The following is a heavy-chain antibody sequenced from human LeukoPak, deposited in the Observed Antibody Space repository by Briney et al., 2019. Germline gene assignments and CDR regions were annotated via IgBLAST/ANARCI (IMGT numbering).Heavy chain of an antibody. J-gene: IGHJ4*02. D-gene: IGHD5-12*01. CDR2: INPSGGST. V-gene: IGHV1-46*01. CDR3: PRDRARGYDPGPGY. Sequence: ASVKVSCKASGYTFTSYYMHWVRQAPGQGLEWMGIINPSGGSTSYAQTFQGRGTMTRDTSTSTVYMELSSLRSEDTAVYYCPRDRARGYDPGPGYWGQGTLVTVSS. CDR1: GYTFTSYY.